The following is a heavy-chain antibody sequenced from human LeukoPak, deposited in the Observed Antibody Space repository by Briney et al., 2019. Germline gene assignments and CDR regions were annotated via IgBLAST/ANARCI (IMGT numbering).Heavy chain of an antibody. D-gene: IGHD3-3*01. V-gene: IGHV4-31*11. J-gene: IGHJ5*02. CDR3: ARDGATGVFET. CDR1: GVSLRSAGYS. CDR2: IYYSGSP. Sequence: PSETLSLTCAVSGVSLRSAGYSYYWIRQYSGKGLEWIGHIYYSGSPSYNPSLKSRVTISMDTSKNHFSLNLTSVTAADTAVYFCARDGATGVFETWGQGTLVAVSS.